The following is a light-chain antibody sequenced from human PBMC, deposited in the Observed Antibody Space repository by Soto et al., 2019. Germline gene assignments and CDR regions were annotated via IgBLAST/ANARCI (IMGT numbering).Light chain of an antibody. Sequence: QSALTQPASESGSPGQSITISCTGTSSDVAAYNFVSWYQQHPGEVPKLMIYEVIKRPSGISDRFSGSKSGNTASLTISGLQAEDEADYYCSAYTHSNTVIFGGGTKLTVL. V-gene: IGLV2-14*03. CDR1: SSDVAAYNF. J-gene: IGLJ2*01. CDR2: EVI. CDR3: SAYTHSNTVI.